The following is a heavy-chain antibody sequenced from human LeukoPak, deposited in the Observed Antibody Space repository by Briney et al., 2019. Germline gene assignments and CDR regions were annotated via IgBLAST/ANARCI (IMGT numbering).Heavy chain of an antibody. CDR2: IYTSGST. V-gene: IGHV4-4*07. CDR1: GGSISSYY. J-gene: IGHJ6*03. CDR3: ARGLQGPGYMDV. Sequence: SETLSLTCTVSGGSISSYYWSWIQQPAGKGLEWIGRIYTSGSTNYNPSLKSRVTMLVDTSKNQFSLKLSSVTAADTAVYYCARGLQGPGYMDVWGKGTTVTVSS. D-gene: IGHD5-24*01.